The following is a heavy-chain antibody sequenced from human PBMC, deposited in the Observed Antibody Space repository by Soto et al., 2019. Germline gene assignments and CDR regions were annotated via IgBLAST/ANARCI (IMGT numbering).Heavy chain of an antibody. J-gene: IGHJ4*02. CDR3: ARPGRSSSWW. V-gene: IGHV4-39*01. Sequence: QLQLQDSGPGLVKPSETLSLTCTVSGGSISSSSYYWGWIRQPPGKGLEWIGSIYYSGSTYYNPSLKSRVTISVDTSKSQFPLKLSSVTAAETDVYYCARPGRSSSWWWGQGTLVTVSS. D-gene: IGHD6-13*01. CDR2: IYYSGST. CDR1: GGSISSSSYY.